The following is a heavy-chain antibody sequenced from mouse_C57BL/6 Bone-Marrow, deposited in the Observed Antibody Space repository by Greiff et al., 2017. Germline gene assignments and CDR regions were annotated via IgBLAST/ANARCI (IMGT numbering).Heavy chain of an antibody. D-gene: IGHD2-5*01. CDR3: RRSNYGGFDY. Sequence: VQLQQSGPELVKPGASVKMSCKASGYTFTDYYMHWVKQKPGKGLEWIGEIYPGSGNTYYNEKFKGKATLTADTSSSTAYMQLSSLTSEDSAVYFCARRSNYGGFDYWGQGTTLTVSS. CDR1: YTFTDYYM. CDR2: YPGSGNTY. V-gene: IGHV1-83*01. J-gene: IGHJ2*01.